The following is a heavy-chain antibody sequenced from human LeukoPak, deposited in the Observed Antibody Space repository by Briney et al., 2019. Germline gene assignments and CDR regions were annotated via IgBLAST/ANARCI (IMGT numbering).Heavy chain of an antibody. D-gene: IGHD6-25*01. V-gene: IGHV4-59*08. CDR2: MYNRGST. CDR1: GDSISNYY. J-gene: IGHJ3*01. Sequence: SETLSLTCTVSGDSISNYYWSWIRQSPGKELEWIGYMYNRGSTIYNPSLQSRVSISGDRSETKFSLRLTSVTAADTAVYYCARLVDNDSSGDPDTFDVWGHGTVVIVSS. CDR3: ARLVDNDSSGDPDTFDV.